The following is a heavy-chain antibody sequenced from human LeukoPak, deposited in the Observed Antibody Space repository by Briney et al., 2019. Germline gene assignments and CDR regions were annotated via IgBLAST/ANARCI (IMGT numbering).Heavy chain of an antibody. J-gene: IGHJ4*02. D-gene: IGHD3-9*01. CDR3: ARDCHLTGYSWPYYFDY. Sequence: GGSLRLSCAASGFTFSSYWMSWVRRAPGKGLEWVANIKQDGSEKYYVDSVKGRFTISRDNAKNSLYLQMNSLRAEDTAVYYCARDCHLTGYSWPYYFDYWGQGTLVTVSS. CDR2: IKQDGSEK. CDR1: GFTFSSYW. V-gene: IGHV3-7*01.